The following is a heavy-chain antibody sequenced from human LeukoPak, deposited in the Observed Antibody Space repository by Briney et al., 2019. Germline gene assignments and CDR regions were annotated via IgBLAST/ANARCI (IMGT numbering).Heavy chain of an antibody. V-gene: IGHV1-2*02. Sequence: ASVKVSCKASEYTFTAYYMHWVRQAPGQGLEGMGWINPNSGGTNYAQKFQGRFTMTRDTSISTAYMELSRLRSDDTAVYYCASAYCSSTSCQYYYYYYGMDVWGQGTTVTVSS. CDR1: EYTFTAYY. CDR2: INPNSGGT. D-gene: IGHD2-2*01. CDR3: ASAYCSSTSCQYYYYYYGMDV. J-gene: IGHJ6*02.